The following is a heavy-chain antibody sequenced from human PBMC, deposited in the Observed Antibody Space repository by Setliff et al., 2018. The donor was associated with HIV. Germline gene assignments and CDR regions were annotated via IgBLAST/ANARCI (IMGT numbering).Heavy chain of an antibody. J-gene: IGHJ6*02. V-gene: IGHV3-23*01. CDR1: GFTLSSYA. CDR2: ISGSGGST. D-gene: IGHD3-10*01. CDR3: ARSVIGYYYYGMDV. Sequence: PGGSLRLSCAASGFTLSSYAMSWVRQAPGKGLEWVSAISGSGGSTYYADSVKGRFTISRDNSKNTLYPQMNSLRAEDTAVYYCARSVIGYYYYGMDVWGQGTLVTVSS.